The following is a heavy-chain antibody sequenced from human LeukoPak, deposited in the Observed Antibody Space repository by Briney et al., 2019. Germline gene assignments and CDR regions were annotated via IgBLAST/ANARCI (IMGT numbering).Heavy chain of an antibody. D-gene: IGHD5-18*01. CDR1: GFTFTSYW. J-gene: IGHJ4*02. CDR3: ARIGGYCYGPGY. Sequence: ESLRLSCAASGFTFTSYWMSWVRQAPGKGLEWLANIKQDGGEKYYVDSVKGRFTISRDNAKNSVYLQMDSLRAEDTALYYCARIGGYCYGPGYWGQGTLVTVSS. V-gene: IGHV3-7*05. CDR2: IKQDGGEK.